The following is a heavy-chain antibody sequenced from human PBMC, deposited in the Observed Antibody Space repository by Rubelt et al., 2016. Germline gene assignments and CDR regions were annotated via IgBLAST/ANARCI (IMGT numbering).Heavy chain of an antibody. CDR3: AKDRVGSWFSLDY. CDR2: ISGSGGST. J-gene: IGHJ4*02. Sequence: SRGGLVQPGGSLRVSCAASVFTFSRYAMNWVRQAPGKGLEWVAAISGSGGSTFYADSVKGRFTISRDNSKNTLYLQMNSLRAVDTAVYYCAKDRVGSWFSLDYWGQGTLVTVST. CDR1: VFTFSRYA. V-gene: IGHV3-23*01. D-gene: IGHD6-13*01.